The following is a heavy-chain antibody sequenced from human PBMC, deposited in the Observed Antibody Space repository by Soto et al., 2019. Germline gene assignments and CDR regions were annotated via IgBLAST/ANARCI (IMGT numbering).Heavy chain of an antibody. CDR3: ATVYSSWYPTSYYFDY. Sequence: ASVKVSCKASGYTFTSYGISWVRQAPGQGLEWMGCISAYNGNTNYAQKFQGRVTMTTDTSTDTAYMELSSLRSEDTAVYYCATVYSSWYPTSYYFDYWGQGTLVTVSS. CDR1: GYTFTSYG. J-gene: IGHJ4*02. CDR2: ISAYNGNT. V-gene: IGHV1-18*01. D-gene: IGHD6-13*01.